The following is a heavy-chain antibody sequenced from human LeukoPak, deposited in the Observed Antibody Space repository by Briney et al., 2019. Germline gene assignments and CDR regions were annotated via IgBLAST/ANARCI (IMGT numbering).Heavy chain of an antibody. J-gene: IGHJ6*03. D-gene: IGHD4-17*01. Sequence: SETLSLTCTVSGGSISSGGSYWSWLRQLPGKGLEWIGYIYYSGTTYYNPSLKSRVTISVDTSKNQFSLRLSSVAAADTAVYYCASTYGDYYNYYYYYMGVWGKGTTVAVSS. CDR3: ASTYGDYYNYYYYYMGV. CDR1: GGSISSGGSY. V-gene: IGHV4-31*03. CDR2: IYYSGTT.